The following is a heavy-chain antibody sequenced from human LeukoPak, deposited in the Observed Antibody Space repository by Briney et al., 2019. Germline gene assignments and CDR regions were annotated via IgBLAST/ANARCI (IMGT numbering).Heavy chain of an antibody. CDR1: GGSISSRPYY. Sequence: PSETLSLTCTVSGGSISSRPYYWGWVRQPPGKGLEWIGTISYSGTTYYSPSLKSRVTISVDTSKNQFSLKLSSVTAADTAVYYCARDLDYDFWSGITAFDYWGQGTLVTVSS. CDR3: ARDLDYDFWSGITAFDY. J-gene: IGHJ4*02. V-gene: IGHV4-39*07. CDR2: ISYSGTT. D-gene: IGHD3-3*01.